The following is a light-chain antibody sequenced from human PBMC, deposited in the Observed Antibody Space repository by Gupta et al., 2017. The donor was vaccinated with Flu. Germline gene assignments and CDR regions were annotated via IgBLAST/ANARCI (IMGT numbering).Light chain of an antibody. J-gene: IGLJ3*02. V-gene: IGLV2-14*01. CDR1: SSDVGCYNY. CDR2: EVS. Sequence: QSALTQPASVSGSPGQSITISCTGTSSDVGCYNYVSWYQQYPGKAPKLMIYEVSNRPSGVSNRFSGSKSANTASLTISGLQAEDEANYYCSSFTSTSTWVFGGGTKLTVL. CDR3: SSFTSTSTWV.